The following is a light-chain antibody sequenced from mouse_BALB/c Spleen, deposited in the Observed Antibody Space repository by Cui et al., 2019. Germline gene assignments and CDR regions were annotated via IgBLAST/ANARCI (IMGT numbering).Light chain of an antibody. CDR3: HQWSSYPWT. Sequence: QIALTQSPAIISASLGEEITLTCSASSGVSSMHWYQQKSGTSPKLLIYSTSNLASGVPSRFSGSGSGTVYSLTICSVEAEDAAYYYCHQWSSYPWTFGGVTKLEIK. CDR2: STS. J-gene: IGKJ1*01. CDR1: SGVSS. V-gene: IGKV4-80*01.